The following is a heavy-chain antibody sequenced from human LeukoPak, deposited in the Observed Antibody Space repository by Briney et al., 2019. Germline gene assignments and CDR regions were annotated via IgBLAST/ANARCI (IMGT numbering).Heavy chain of an antibody. CDR3: ARGPYYYDSSGYYLGHFDY. V-gene: IGHV4-31*03. Sequence: PSETLSLTCTVSGGSISSGGYYWSWIRQHPGKGLEWIGYSYYSGSTYYNPSLKSRVTISVDTSKNQFSLKLSSVTAADTAVYYCARGPYYYDSSGYYLGHFDYWGQGTLVTVSS. CDR1: GGSISSGGYY. J-gene: IGHJ4*02. D-gene: IGHD3-22*01. CDR2: SYYSGST.